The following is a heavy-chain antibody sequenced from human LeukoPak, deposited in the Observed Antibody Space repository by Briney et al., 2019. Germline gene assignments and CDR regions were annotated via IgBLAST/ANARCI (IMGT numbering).Heavy chain of an antibody. V-gene: IGHV3-23*01. J-gene: IGHJ4*02. CDR1: GFTFSSYA. D-gene: IGHD3-22*01. CDR3: AKENYYDSSGLYYFDY. CDR2: ISGSGGST. Sequence: TGGSLRLSCAASGFTFSSYAMSWVRQAPGKVLEWVSAISGSGGSTYYADSVKGRFTISRDNSKNTLYLQMNSLRAEDTAVYYCAKENYYDSSGLYYFDYWGQGTLVTVSS.